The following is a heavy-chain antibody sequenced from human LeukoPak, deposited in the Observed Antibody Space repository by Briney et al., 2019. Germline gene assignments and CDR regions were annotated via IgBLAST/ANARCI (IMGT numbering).Heavy chain of an antibody. CDR2: VHLSGRT. V-gene: IGHV4-4*02. Sequence: SGTLSLTCGISGGSISSTNWWTWVRQPPGEGLEWIGEVHLSGRTNYNPSLESRVTMSVDMSENHISLKLTSVTAADTAVYYCAREGGPYRPLDYSGQGTLVTVSS. J-gene: IGHJ4*02. CDR3: AREGGPYRPLDY. CDR1: GGSISSTNW.